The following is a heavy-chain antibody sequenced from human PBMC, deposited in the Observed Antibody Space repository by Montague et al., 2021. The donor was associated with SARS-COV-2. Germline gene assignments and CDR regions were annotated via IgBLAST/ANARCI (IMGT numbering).Heavy chain of an antibody. CDR2: IYYGGTA. Sequence: SETLSLTCTVSGGSISVSSYYWVWIRQPPGKGLEWIGSIYYGGTAYYNPSLKSRVTISVDTSNNQFSLKLTSLTAADTAVYSCASSPLRTSGANWYDKYFQHWGQGTRVTVSS. V-gene: IGHV4-39*07. CDR1: GGSISVSSYY. CDR3: ASSPLRTSGANWYDKYFQH. J-gene: IGHJ1*01. D-gene: IGHD1-1*01.